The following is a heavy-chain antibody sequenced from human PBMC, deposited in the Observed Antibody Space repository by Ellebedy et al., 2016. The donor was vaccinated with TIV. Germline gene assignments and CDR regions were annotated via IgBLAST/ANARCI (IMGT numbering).Heavy chain of an antibody. CDR2: IIPIFGTA. J-gene: IGHJ5*02. Sequence: SVKVSXKTSRGTFSSYAISWVRQAPGQGLEWMGGIIPIFGTANYAQKFQGRVTITADESTSTAYMELSSLRSEDTAVYYCARHNRQIAAAGTLWFDPWGQGTLVTVSS. V-gene: IGHV1-69*13. D-gene: IGHD6-13*01. CDR3: ARHNRQIAAAGTLWFDP. CDR1: RGTFSSYA.